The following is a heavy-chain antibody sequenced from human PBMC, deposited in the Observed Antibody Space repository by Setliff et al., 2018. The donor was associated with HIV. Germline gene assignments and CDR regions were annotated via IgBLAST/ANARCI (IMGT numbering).Heavy chain of an antibody. Sequence: GGSLRLSCAASGFTFSTYEMNWVRQAPGKGPEWVSYISSSDYIYYADSVEGRFIISRDNAKNLLYLQMNSLRAEDTAVYYCARDFRIQLWLRSPFDYWGQGTLVTVSS. J-gene: IGHJ4*02. CDR1: GFTFSTYE. CDR2: ISSSDYI. D-gene: IGHD5-18*01. CDR3: ARDFRIQLWLRSPFDY. V-gene: IGHV3-21*05.